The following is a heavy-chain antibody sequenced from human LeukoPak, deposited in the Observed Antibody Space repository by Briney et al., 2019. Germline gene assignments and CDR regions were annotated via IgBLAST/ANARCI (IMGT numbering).Heavy chain of an antibody. D-gene: IGHD6-19*01. Sequence: PGGSLRLSCAASGFTFSSVWMRWVRQAPGKGLVWVSRINSDGSRTSYADSVKGRFTISRENAKNTLHLQMNSLSAEDTAVYYCVRAVAGNPFDYWGQGTPVTVSS. CDR1: GFTFSSVW. V-gene: IGHV3-74*01. J-gene: IGHJ4*02. CDR3: VRAVAGNPFDY. CDR2: INSDGSRT.